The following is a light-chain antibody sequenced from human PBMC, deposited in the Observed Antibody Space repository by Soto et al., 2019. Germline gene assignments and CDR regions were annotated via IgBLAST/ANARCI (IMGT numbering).Light chain of an antibody. V-gene: IGLV2-14*01. J-gene: IGLJ2*01. CDR3: SSYTSSSTL. CDR2: DVN. CDR1: SSDVGGYNY. Sequence: QSALTQPASVSGSPGQSITISCTGTSSDVGGYNYVSWYQQHPGKAPRLMIYDVNNQPSGISNRFSGSKSGNTASLTISGLQAEDEADYYCSSYTSSSTLFGGGTKLTVL.